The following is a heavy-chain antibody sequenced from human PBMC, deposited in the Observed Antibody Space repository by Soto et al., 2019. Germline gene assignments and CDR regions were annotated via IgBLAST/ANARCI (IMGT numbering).Heavy chain of an antibody. CDR2: INSNSGDT. CDR3: ARGTGTSWFDY. D-gene: IGHD1-7*01. J-gene: IGHJ5*01. Sequence: ASVKVSCKASGYTFTAHYIHWVRQVPGQGPEWMGWINSNSGDTKYAQNLQGGVTLTRDTSISTVYMDLSRLMSDDTAVYYCARGTGTSWFDYWGQGTLVTVSS. CDR1: GYTFTAHY. V-gene: IGHV1-2*02.